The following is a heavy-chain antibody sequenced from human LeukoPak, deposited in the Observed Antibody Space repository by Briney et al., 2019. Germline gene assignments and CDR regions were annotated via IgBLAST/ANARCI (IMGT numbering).Heavy chain of an antibody. V-gene: IGHV3-43D*03. D-gene: IGHD6-13*01. CDR3: AKGTSSWHEFDS. J-gene: IGHJ4*02. CDR2: ITWDGDST. Sequence: PGGSLRLSCAASGFTFDDYAMHWVRQAPGKGLEWVSLITWDGDSTYYADSVKGRFTISRDNSKNYLYLQVNSLRAEDTALYYCAKGTSSWHEFDSWGQGTLVTVSS. CDR1: GFTFDDYA.